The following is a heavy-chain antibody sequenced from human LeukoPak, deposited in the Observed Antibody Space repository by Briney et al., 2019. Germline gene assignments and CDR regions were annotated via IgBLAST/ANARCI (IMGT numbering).Heavy chain of an antibody. J-gene: IGHJ4*02. V-gene: IGHV4-34*01. CDR2: INHSGST. D-gene: IGHD1-26*01. Sequence: SETLSLTCAVYGGSFSGYYWSWIRQPPGKGLEWIGEINHSGSTNYNPSLKSRVTISVDTSKNQFSLKLSSVTAADTAVYYCATVDSGSYKSHDYWGQGTLVTVSS. CDR1: GGSFSGYY. CDR3: ATVDSGSYKSHDY.